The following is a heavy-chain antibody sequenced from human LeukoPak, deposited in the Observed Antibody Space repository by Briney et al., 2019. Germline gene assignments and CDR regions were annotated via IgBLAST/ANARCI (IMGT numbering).Heavy chain of an antibody. CDR1: GYTSTSHY. Sequence: ASVKVSCKASGYTSTSHYMHWVRQAPGQGLEWMGIINPSGGSTSYAQKFQGRVTMTRDTSTSTVYMELSSLRSEDTAVYYCARVRLYYYDSSGYYSGAFDIWGQGTMVTVSS. CDR3: ARVRLYYYDSSGYYSGAFDI. V-gene: IGHV1-46*01. CDR2: INPSGGST. J-gene: IGHJ3*02. D-gene: IGHD3-22*01.